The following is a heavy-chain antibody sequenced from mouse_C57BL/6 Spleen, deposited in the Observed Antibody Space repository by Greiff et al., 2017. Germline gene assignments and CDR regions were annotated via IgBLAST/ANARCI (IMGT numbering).Heavy chain of an antibody. Sequence: EVQGVESGGGLVQPGGSLKLSCAASGFTFSDYYMYWVRQTPEKRLEWVAYISNGGGSTYYPDTVKGRFTISRDNAKNTLYLQMSRLKSEDTAMYYCAREDIGGPMDYWGQGTSVTVSS. CDR2: ISNGGGST. D-gene: IGHD3-2*01. J-gene: IGHJ4*01. CDR1: GFTFSDYY. V-gene: IGHV5-12*01. CDR3: AREDIGGPMDY.